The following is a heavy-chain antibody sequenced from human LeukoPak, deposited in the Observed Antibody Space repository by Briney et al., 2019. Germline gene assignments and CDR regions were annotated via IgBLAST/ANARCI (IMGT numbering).Heavy chain of an antibody. V-gene: IGHV3-7*01. Sequence: GGSLRLSCAVSGFTFSSYWMNWVRQAPGKGLEWVANIKQDGGEKYYVDSVKDRFTISRVNAKNSLYLQMSSLTAEDTAVFYCARDGTAPGLYFDLWGQGTLVTVSS. J-gene: IGHJ4*01. D-gene: IGHD6-13*01. CDR3: ARDGTAPGLYFDL. CDR1: GFTFSSYW. CDR2: IKQDGGEK.